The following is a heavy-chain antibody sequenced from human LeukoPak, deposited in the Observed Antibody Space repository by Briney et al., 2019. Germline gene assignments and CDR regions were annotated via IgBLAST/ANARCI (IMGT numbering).Heavy chain of an antibody. CDR3: AGRRTDFWSGYSGDY. J-gene: IGHJ4*02. CDR2: INSDGSST. Sequence: GGSLRLSCAASAFTFSSYWMHWVRQAPGKGLVWVSRINSDGSSTSYADSVKGRFTISRDNAKNTLYLQMNSLRAEDTAVYYCAGRRTDFWSGYSGDYWGQGTLVTVSS. D-gene: IGHD3-3*01. CDR1: AFTFSSYW. V-gene: IGHV3-74*01.